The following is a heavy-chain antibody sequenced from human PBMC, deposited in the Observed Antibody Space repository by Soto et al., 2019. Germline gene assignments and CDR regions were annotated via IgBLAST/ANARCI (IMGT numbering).Heavy chain of an antibody. CDR1: GGSFGGYY. CDR2: INHSGST. J-gene: IGHJ5*02. Sequence: SETLSLTCAVYGGSFGGYYWSWIRQPPGKGLEWIGEINHSGSTTFNPSLQSRVTFSVDKSNNQFSLRLTSVTAADTAVYFCAREIVTAGGNNYFDPWGPGTLVTVSS. CDR3: AREIVTAGGNNYFDP. D-gene: IGHD2-21*02. V-gene: IGHV4-34*01.